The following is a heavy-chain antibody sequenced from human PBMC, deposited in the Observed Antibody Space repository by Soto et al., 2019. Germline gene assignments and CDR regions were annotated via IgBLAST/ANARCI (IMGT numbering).Heavy chain of an antibody. J-gene: IGHJ4*02. Sequence: GESLKISCKGSGYSFTNYWIGWVRQMPGKGLEWMGIINPGDSDTRYSPSFQGQVTFSVDKSISTAYLQWSSLKASDTAMYYCAGPGWLYLIDYWGQGTLVTVSS. CDR1: GYSFTNYW. CDR2: INPGDSDT. V-gene: IGHV5-51*01. CDR3: AGPGWLYLIDY. D-gene: IGHD6-19*01.